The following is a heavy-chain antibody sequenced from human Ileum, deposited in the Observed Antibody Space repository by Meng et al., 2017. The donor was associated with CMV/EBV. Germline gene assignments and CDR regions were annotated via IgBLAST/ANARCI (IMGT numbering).Heavy chain of an antibody. CDR3: ARELRYGDYYFDS. D-gene: IGHD4-17*01. Sequence: VQLQQSGPRLVKSSQTLSLTCNVSGDSIISDDHYWSWSRQPPEKGLEWIGYVFYSGSTYYNPSLMSRVTISVDTSKNQFSLRLSSVTAADTAVYYCARELRYGDYYFDSWGQGTLVTVSS. V-gene: IGHV4-30-4*08. J-gene: IGHJ4*02. CDR2: VFYSGST. CDR1: GDSIISDDHY.